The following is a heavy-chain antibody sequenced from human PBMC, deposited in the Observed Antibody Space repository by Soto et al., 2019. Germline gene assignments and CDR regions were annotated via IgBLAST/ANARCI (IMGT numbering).Heavy chain of an antibody. D-gene: IGHD3-16*01. CDR2: VYYSGST. J-gene: IGHJ4*02. CDR3: ARQPRGPGYGERGLYFDH. Sequence: SDTLSLTCPFSGCSTNSRIYYWGWIRQPPGKGLEWIGSVYYSGSTHDNPSLQSRVTISADTSRNQFSLNLISVTAADTAIYFCARQPRGPGYGERGLYFDHWGQGTLVTVSS. V-gene: IGHV4-39*01. CDR1: GCSTNSRIYY.